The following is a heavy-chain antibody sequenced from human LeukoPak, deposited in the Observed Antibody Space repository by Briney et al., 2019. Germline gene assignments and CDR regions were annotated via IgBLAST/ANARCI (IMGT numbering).Heavy chain of an antibody. J-gene: IGHJ4*02. CDR3: VKETGGTTVYY. V-gene: IGHV3-66*01. CDR1: GFSVSDNY. Sequence: GGSLRLPCAVSGFSVSDNYMSWVRQTPGGGLEWVSVIFGDSTYYIDSVKGRFTISRDNSKNMLILQMESLRVEGTAVYYCVKETGGTTVYYWGQGTLVTVSS. CDR2: IFGDST. D-gene: IGHD4-17*01.